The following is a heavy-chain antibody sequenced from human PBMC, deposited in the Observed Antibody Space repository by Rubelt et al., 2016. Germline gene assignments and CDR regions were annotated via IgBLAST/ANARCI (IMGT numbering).Heavy chain of an antibody. CDR1: GGSISSGTYS. CDR3: AGISIRGVENWFDP. V-gene: IGHV4-61*01. J-gene: IGHJ5*02. CDR2: MSYSGSN. D-gene: IGHD3-3*01. Sequence: QLQLQESGPGLVKPSETLSLTCSVSGGSISSGTYSWGWIRQPPGKGLEWIGSMSYSGSNNYNPPLNSRVTISLNTSTNQDSLYLGSVTTGEKAAYYCAGISIRGVENWFDPWGQGTLVTVSS.